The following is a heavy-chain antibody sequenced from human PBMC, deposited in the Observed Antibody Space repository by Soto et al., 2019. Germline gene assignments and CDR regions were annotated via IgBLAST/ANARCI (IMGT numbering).Heavy chain of an antibody. D-gene: IGHD6-25*01. CDR3: AVVDSTGNWFDP. Sequence: QLQLQESGPGLVKPSETLSLTCTVSGGSISSSDFYWGWLRQTLGKGLEFIGSMYYSGSTYYNPSLKSRLTISVDTSKNQFTLKLISVTAADTAVYYCAVVDSTGNWFDPWGEGALVTVSS. J-gene: IGHJ5*02. CDR1: GGSISSSDFY. CDR2: MYYSGST. V-gene: IGHV4-39*01.